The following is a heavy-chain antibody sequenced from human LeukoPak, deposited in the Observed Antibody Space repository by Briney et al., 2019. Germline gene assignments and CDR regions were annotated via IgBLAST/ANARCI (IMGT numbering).Heavy chain of an antibody. CDR2: IFPIFGTA. V-gene: IGHV1-69*05. D-gene: IGHD6-13*01. Sequence: ASVKVSCKASGGTFSSYAISWVRQAPGQGLEWIGGIFPIFGTANYAQKFQGRVTITTDESTSTAYMELSSLRSEDTAVYYCARDFGGAAAGNYFDYWGQGTLVTVSS. J-gene: IGHJ4*02. CDR3: ARDFGGAAAGNYFDY. CDR1: GGTFSSYA.